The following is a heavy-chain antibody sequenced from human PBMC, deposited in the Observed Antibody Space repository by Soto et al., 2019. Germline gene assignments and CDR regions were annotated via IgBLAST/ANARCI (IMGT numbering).Heavy chain of an antibody. J-gene: IGHJ6*02. D-gene: IGHD3-3*01. CDR2: INPSGGST. V-gene: IGHV1-46*01. Sequence: SVKVSCKASGYTFTSYYMHWVLQAPGQGLEWMGIINPSGGSTSYAQKFQGRVTMTRDTSTSTVYMELSSLRSEDTAVYYCARDLRFLEWLSYYYYGMDVWGQGTTVTVSS. CDR3: ARDLRFLEWLSYYYYGMDV. CDR1: GYTFTSYY.